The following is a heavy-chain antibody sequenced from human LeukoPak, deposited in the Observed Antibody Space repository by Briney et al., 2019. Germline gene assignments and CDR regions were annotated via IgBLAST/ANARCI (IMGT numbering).Heavy chain of an antibody. Sequence: SAKVSCKASGGTFSSYTISWVRQAPGQGLEWMGRIIPILGIANYAQKFQGRVTITADKSTSTAYMELSSLRSEDTAVYYCAGQRGSYWQGAFDIWGQGTMVTVSS. CDR3: AGQRGSYWQGAFDI. V-gene: IGHV1-69*02. D-gene: IGHD3-10*01. CDR2: IIPILGIA. CDR1: GGTFSSYT. J-gene: IGHJ3*02.